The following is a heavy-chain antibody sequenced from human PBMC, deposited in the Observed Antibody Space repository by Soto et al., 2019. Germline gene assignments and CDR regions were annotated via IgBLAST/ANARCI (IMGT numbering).Heavy chain of an antibody. CDR3: ARDLGLKHREEGLLLT. D-gene: IGHD3-3*01. CDR1: GFTFSSYA. V-gene: IGHV3-30-3*01. Sequence: QVQLVESGGGVVQPGRSLRLSCAASGFTFSSYAMHWVRQAPGKGLEWVAVISYDGSNKYYGDSVEGRFTISRDNSKKMLYPQMNSLRAEVTAVYYCARDLGLKHREEGLLLTWGQGTLVTVSS. J-gene: IGHJ5*02. CDR2: ISYDGSNK.